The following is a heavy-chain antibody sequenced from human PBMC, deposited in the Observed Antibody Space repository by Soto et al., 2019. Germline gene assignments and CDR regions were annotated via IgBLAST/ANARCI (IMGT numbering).Heavy chain of an antibody. Sequence: ASVKVSCKASGYSFSSYGINWVRQAPGQGLEWMGWINTYNGNRNYAQKFEDRVTMTTATFTNTVYMELRSLKSDDTAIYYCARDRLRGYDSSGFYSWGQGTLVTV. D-gene: IGHD3-22*01. V-gene: IGHV1-18*01. CDR2: INTYNGNR. J-gene: IGHJ4*02. CDR3: ARDRLRGYDSSGFYS. CDR1: GYSFSSYG.